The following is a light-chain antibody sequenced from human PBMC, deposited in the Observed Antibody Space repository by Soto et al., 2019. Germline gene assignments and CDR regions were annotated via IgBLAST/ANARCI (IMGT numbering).Light chain of an antibody. CDR1: SSDIGGYNY. CDR3: SSYTSSSTGV. CDR2: DVN. Sequence: QSALTRPASVSGSPGQSITISCTGTSSDIGGYNYVSWYQQHPAKAPKLLIYDVNNRPSGVSNRFSGSKSGNTASLTISGLQAEDEADYYCSSYTSSSTGVFGTGTKVTVL. J-gene: IGLJ1*01. V-gene: IGLV2-14*03.